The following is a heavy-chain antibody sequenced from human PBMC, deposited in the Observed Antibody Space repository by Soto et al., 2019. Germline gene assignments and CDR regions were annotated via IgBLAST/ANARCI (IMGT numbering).Heavy chain of an antibody. V-gene: IGHV3-23*01. Sequence: GGSLRLSCAASGFTFSSYAMSWVRQAPGKGLEWVSSISGSGGYTYYADSVKGRFTISRDNSKNTLYLQMNSLRVEDTAVYYCAKDPYSGSSSVFFDYWGQGTLVTVSS. CDR3: AKDPYSGSSSVFFDY. D-gene: IGHD1-26*01. CDR2: ISGSGGYT. CDR1: GFTFSSYA. J-gene: IGHJ4*02.